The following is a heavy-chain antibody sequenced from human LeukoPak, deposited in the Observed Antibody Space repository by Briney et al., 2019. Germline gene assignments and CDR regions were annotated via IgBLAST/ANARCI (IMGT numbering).Heavy chain of an antibody. CDR2: IYYSGRT. Sequence: SETLSLTCTVSGVSISSYYWSWIRQPPGKGLEWIGYIYYSGRTNYNPSLRSRVTISVDTSKNQFSLKLSSVTAADTAVYYCARIYGSGDGGFDYWGQGTLVTVSS. D-gene: IGHD3-10*01. J-gene: IGHJ4*02. CDR3: ARIYGSGDGGFDY. V-gene: IGHV4-59*01. CDR1: GVSISSYY.